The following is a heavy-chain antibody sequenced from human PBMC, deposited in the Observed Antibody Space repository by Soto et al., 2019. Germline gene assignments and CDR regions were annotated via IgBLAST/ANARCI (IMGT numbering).Heavy chain of an antibody. CDR1: GYSFTSYW. CDR3: ARLRRQGAGAAAGQYYMDV. V-gene: IGHV5-51*01. Sequence: GESLKISCKDSGYSFTSYWIGWVRQMPGKGLEWMGIIYPGDSDTRYSPSFQGQVTISADKSISTAYLQWSSLKASDTAMYYCARLRRQGAGAAAGQYYMDVWGKGTTVTVSS. J-gene: IGHJ6*03. CDR2: IYPGDSDT. D-gene: IGHD6-13*01.